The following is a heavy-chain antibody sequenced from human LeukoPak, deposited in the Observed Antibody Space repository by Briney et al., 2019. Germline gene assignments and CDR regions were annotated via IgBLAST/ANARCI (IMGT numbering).Heavy chain of an antibody. CDR3: AREHCSGGSCYSGWFDP. CDR2: IYYSGST. V-gene: IGHV4-59*01. CDR1: GGSISSYY. Sequence: SETLSLTCTGSGGSISSYYWSWIRQPPGKGLEWIGYIYYSGSTNYNPSLKSRVTISVDTSKNQFSLKLSSVTAADTAVYYCAREHCSGGSCYSGWFDPWGQGTLVTVSS. D-gene: IGHD2-15*01. J-gene: IGHJ5*02.